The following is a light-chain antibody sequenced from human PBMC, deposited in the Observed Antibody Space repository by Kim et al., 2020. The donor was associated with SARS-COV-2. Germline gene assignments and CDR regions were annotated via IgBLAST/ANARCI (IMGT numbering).Light chain of an antibody. J-gene: IGLJ2*01. CDR3: NSRDSNNNVL. CDR2: GKN. V-gene: IGLV3-19*01. Sequence: VALGQTVRITCQGDRRRSYSASWYQQKPGQAPILVIYGKNNRPSGIPDRFSGSSSGNTASLTITGTQAGDEADYYCNSRDSNNNVLFGGGTQLTVL. CDR1: RRRSYS.